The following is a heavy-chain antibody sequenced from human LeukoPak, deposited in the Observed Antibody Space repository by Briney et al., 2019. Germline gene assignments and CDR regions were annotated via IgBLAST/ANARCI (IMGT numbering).Heavy chain of an antibody. Sequence: SETLSLTCTVPFGSISSYHWNWIRQSPEKGLEWIGYVHYSGSTYYNPSLKSRITMSVDTSKSQFSLRLSSVTAADTAVYYCARWGGSVLWSFDFWGQGTLVTVPS. D-gene: IGHD3-16*01. CDR2: VHYSGST. CDR1: FGSISSYH. V-gene: IGHV4-59*01. CDR3: ARWGGSVLWSFDF. J-gene: IGHJ4*02.